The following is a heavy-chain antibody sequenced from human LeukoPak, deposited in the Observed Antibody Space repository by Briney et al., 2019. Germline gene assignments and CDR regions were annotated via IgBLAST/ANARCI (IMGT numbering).Heavy chain of an antibody. CDR3: ARGSGSYGMVDY. Sequence: GGSLRLSCAASGLSFSTYGMHWVRQAPGKGLEWVAFIRYDGNEKIYADSVKGRFTISRDNAKNSLYLQMNSLRAEDTAVYYCARGSGSYGMVDYWGQGTLVTVSS. CDR2: IRYDGNEK. CDR1: GLSFSTYG. J-gene: IGHJ4*02. V-gene: IGHV3-30*02. D-gene: IGHD1-26*01.